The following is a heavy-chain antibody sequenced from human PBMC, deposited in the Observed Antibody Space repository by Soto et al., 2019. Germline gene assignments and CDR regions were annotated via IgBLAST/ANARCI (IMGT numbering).Heavy chain of an antibody. CDR1: GFTFSSYG. CDR3: ARDFIAVADPYYGMDV. Sequence: GGSLRLSCAASGFTFSSYGMHWVRQAPGKGLEWVAVIWYDGSNKYYADSVKGRFTISRDNSKNTLYLQMNSLRAEDTAVYYCARDFIAVADPYYGMDVWGQGTTVTVSS. V-gene: IGHV3-33*01. J-gene: IGHJ6*02. D-gene: IGHD6-19*01. CDR2: IWYDGSNK.